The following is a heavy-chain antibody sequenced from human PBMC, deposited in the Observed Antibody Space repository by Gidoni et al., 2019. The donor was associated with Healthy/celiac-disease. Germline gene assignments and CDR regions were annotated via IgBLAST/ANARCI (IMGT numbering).Heavy chain of an antibody. D-gene: IGHD2-15*01. CDR2: ISYDGSNK. V-gene: IGHV3-30-3*01. CDR3: AREAVVVVAAILGAFDI. CDR1: GVTFSSYA. J-gene: IGHJ3*02. Sequence: QVQLVESGGGVVQPGGSLRSSWAASGVTFSSYAMHWVRQAPGKGLEGGAVISYDGSNKSYADSVQGRFTISRDNSKNTLYLQMNSLRAEDTAVYYCAREAVVVVAAILGAFDIWGQGTMVTVSS.